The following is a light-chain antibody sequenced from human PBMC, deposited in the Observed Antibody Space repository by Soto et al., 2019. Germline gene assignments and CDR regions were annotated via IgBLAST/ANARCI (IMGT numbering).Light chain of an antibody. CDR3: SSYTSSITRV. Sequence: QSALTQPASVSGSPGQSIAISCTGTSSDVGGYNYVSWYQLHPDKAPKLIIYDVSNRPSGVSNRFSGSKSGNTASLTISGLQPEDEADYDCSSYTSSITRVFGTGTKVTVL. CDR2: DVS. J-gene: IGLJ1*01. CDR1: SSDVGGYNY. V-gene: IGLV2-14*01.